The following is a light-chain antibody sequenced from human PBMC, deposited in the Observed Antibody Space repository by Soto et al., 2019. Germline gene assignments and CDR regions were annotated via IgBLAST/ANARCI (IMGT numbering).Light chain of an antibody. Sequence: EIVLTQSPGTLSLSPGERATLSCRASQSVSNNYLAWYQQKPGQAPRLLIYGASNRATGIPDRFSGSGSGTDFTLTISRLEPEDFEVYYCQQRSNWPLTFGGGTKVDIK. CDR3: QQRSNWPLT. V-gene: IGKV3D-20*02. CDR2: GAS. J-gene: IGKJ4*01. CDR1: QSVSNNY.